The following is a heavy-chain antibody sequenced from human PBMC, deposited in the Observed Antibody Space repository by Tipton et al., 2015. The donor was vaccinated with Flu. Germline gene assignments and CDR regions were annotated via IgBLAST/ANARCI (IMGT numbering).Heavy chain of an antibody. CDR1: RYILRTYY. CDR3: ATEPPSAGELLD. CDR2: INPDGVSV. J-gene: IGHJ4*02. Sequence: QLVQSGAEVTKPGASVKISCKAARYILRTYYTHWVRQAPGQGLEWMGLINPDGVSVSYAQTFQGRVTLSRDISTSTVDMELSSLRSEDTAIYYCATEPPSAGELLDWCQGTLFTVSS. D-gene: IGHD6-13*01. V-gene: IGHV1-46*01.